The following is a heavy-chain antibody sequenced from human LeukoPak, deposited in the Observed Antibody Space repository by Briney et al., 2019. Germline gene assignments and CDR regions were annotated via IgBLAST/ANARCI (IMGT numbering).Heavy chain of an antibody. V-gene: IGHV1-18*01. D-gene: IGHD2-21*01. CDR2: ISAYNGNT. Sequence: GASVKVSCKASGGTFNSDAINWVRQAPGQGLEWMGWISAYNGNTNYAQKLQGRVTMTTDTSTSTAYMELRSLRSDDTAVYYCARMMAIARNDYWGQGTLVTVSS. J-gene: IGHJ4*02. CDR1: GGTFNSDA. CDR3: ARMMAIARNDY.